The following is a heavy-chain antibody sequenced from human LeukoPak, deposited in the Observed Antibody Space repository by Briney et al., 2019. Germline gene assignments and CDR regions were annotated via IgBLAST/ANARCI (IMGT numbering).Heavy chain of an antibody. J-gene: IGHJ4*02. CDR3: ARGYCSSTSCLPFDY. Sequence: SETLFLTCTVSGGSISSYYWSWIRQPAGKGLEWIGRIYASGSTNYNPSLKSRVTLSVDTSKNQFSLKLSSVTAADTAVYYCARGYCSSTSCLPFDYWGQGTLVTVSS. D-gene: IGHD2-2*01. CDR1: GGSISSYY. CDR2: IYASGST. V-gene: IGHV4-4*07.